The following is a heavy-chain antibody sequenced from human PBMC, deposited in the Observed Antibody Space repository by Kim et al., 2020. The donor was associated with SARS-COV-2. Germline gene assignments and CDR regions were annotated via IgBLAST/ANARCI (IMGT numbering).Heavy chain of an antibody. Sequence: YSNPSLKSRVTISVDTSKNQFSLKLSSVTAADTAVYYCASLPFYGAIDYWGQGTLVTVSS. V-gene: IGHV4-39*07. J-gene: IGHJ4*02. CDR3: ASLPFYGAIDY. D-gene: IGHD4-17*01.